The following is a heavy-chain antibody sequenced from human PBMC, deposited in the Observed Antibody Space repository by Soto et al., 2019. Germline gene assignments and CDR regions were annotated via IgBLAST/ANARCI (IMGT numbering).Heavy chain of an antibody. CDR3: ARLRASNYEAYQH. CDR2: INPIFGTA. J-gene: IGHJ1*01. V-gene: IGHV1-69*12. D-gene: IGHD4-4*01. CDR1: GGTFSTYP. Sequence: QVQLVQSGAEVKKPGSSVKVSCKASGGTFSTYPISWVRQAPGQGLEWMGGINPIFGTANYAQKLQGRVTITADESTTTAHMQLSSLRSDDTAVYYCARLRASNYEAYQHWGQGTLVTVSS.